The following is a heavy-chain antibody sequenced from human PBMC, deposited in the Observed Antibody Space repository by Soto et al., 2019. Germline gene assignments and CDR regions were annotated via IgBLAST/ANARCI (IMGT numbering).Heavy chain of an antibody. D-gene: IGHD6-19*01. CDR3: AKDGGWFLDY. Sequence: QVQLVESGGGVVQPGRSLRLSCAASGFTFSSYGIHWVRQAPGKGLEWVAVISYDGSNKYYADSVKGRFTISRDNSKNTRYLQMNGLRAEDTGVYYCAKDGGWFLDYWGQGTLVTVSS. CDR2: ISYDGSNK. J-gene: IGHJ4*02. V-gene: IGHV3-30*18. CDR1: GFTFSSYG.